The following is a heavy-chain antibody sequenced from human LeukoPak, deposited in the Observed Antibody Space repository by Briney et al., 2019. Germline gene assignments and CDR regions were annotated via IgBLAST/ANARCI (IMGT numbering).Heavy chain of an antibody. CDR1: GDSIRSSSYY. CDR3: ASSGYYWTPFDY. Sequence: PSETLSLTCTVSGDSIRSSSYYWGWIRQPPGKGLEWIGSMYYSGSTYYNPSLKSRVTISVDRSKNQFSLKLSSVTAADTAVYYCASSGYYWTPFDYWGQGTLVTVSS. CDR2: MYYSGST. J-gene: IGHJ4*02. V-gene: IGHV4-39*07. D-gene: IGHD3-22*01.